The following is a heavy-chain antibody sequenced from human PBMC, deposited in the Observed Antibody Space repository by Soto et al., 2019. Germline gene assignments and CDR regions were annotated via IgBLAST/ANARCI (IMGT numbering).Heavy chain of an antibody. V-gene: IGHV3-30*04. J-gene: IGHJ4*02. D-gene: IGHD6-6*01. CDR1: GFIFKNYA. CDR2: ITRDGYNK. Sequence: PGGSLRLSCAVSGFIFKNYALNWVRQAPGKGLEWVASITRDGYNKYYADSVKGRFTISRDNSKNTLSLRMTALRVEDSSVYYCTKSSGGSSSVGMDYWGPGTLVTVSS. CDR3: TKSSGGSSSVGMDY.